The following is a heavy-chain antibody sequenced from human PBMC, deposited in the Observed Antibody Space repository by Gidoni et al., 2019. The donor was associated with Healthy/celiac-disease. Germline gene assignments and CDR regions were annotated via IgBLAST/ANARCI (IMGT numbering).Heavy chain of an antibody. CDR3: ARDLPTYYYGSGRGGFDP. J-gene: IGHJ5*02. CDR1: GFTFSSYS. V-gene: IGHV3-21*01. Sequence: EVQLVESGGGLVKPGGSLRLSCAASGFTFSSYSMNWVRQAPGKGLEWVSSISISSSYIYDADSVKGRFTISRDNAKNSLYLQMNSLRAEDTAVYYCARDLPTYYYGSGRGGFDPWGQGTLVTVSS. CDR2: ISISSSYI. D-gene: IGHD3-10*01.